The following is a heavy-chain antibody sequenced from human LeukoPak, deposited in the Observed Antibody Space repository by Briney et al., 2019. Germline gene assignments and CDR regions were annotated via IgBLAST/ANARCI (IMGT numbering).Heavy chain of an antibody. V-gene: IGHV4-59*01. Sequence: PSETLSLTCTVSGGSISSYYWSWIRQPPGKGLEWIGYIYYSGSTNYNPSLKSRVTISVDTSKNQFSLKLSSVTAADTAVYYCARAYDYVWGSYRYSRSQSYYYYMDVWGKGTTVTIS. CDR1: GGSISSYY. CDR3: ARAYDYVWGSYRYSRSQSYYYYMDV. CDR2: IYYSGST. D-gene: IGHD3-16*02. J-gene: IGHJ6*03.